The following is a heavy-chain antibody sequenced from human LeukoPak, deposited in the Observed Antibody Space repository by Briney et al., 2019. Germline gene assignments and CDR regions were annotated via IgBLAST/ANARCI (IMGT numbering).Heavy chain of an antibody. D-gene: IGHD3-10*01. CDR3: ARAYGSGNHYHGH. V-gene: IGHV5-51*01. J-gene: IGHJ4*02. CDR1: GYSFTSYW. CDR2: LYPGDSDT. Sequence: GESLKISCKGSGYSFTSYWIGWVRQMPGQGLERMGILYPGDSDTRYSPSFQGQVTISADKSIDTAYLQWSSLKASDTAMYYCARAYGSGNHYHGHWGQGTLVTVSS.